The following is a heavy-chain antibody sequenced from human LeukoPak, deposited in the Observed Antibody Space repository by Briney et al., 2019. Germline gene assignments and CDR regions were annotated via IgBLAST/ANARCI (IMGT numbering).Heavy chain of an antibody. CDR3: TAVPIVVVPAAMICYFDY. CDR1: GFTFSNAW. D-gene: IGHD2-2*01. V-gene: IGHV3-15*01. CDR2: IKSKTDGGTT. Sequence: GGSLRLSCAASGFTFSNAWMSWVRQAPGKGLEWVGRIKSKTDGGTTDYAAPVKGRFTISRDDSKNTLYLQMNSLKTEDTAVYYCTAVPIVVVPAAMICYFDYWGQGTLVTVSS. J-gene: IGHJ4*02.